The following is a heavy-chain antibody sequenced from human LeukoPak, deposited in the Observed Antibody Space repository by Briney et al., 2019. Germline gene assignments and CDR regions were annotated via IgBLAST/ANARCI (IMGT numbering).Heavy chain of an antibody. CDR3: ATGIYFDF. CDR2: ISGSGDST. V-gene: IGHV3-23*01. CDR1: GFAFSSYA. J-gene: IGHJ4*02. Sequence: GGSLRLSCAASGFAFSSYAISWVRQAPGRGLEWVSAISGSGDSTYYGDSVKGRFTISRDNSKNTLYLQMNSLKTEDTALYYCATGIYFDFWGQGTLVTVSS.